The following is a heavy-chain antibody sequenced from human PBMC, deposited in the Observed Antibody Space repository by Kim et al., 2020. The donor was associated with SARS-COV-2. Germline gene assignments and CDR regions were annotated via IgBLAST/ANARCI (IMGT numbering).Heavy chain of an antibody. CDR3: AKPPYSSSWYGEWELLYYFDY. CDR2: ISGSGGST. Sequence: GGSLRLSCAASGFTFSSYAMSWVRQAPGKGLEWVSAISGSGGSTYYADSVKGRFTISRDNSKNTLYLQMNSLRAEDTAVYYCAKPPYSSSWYGEWELLYYFDYWGQGTLVTVSS. CDR1: GFTFSSYA. D-gene: IGHD6-13*01. J-gene: IGHJ4*02. V-gene: IGHV3-23*01.